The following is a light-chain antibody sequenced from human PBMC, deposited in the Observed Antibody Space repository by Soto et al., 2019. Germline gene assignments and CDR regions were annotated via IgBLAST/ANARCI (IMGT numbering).Light chain of an antibody. CDR2: GVS. V-gene: IGLV2-11*01. J-gene: IGLJ3*02. CDR3: CSYVDTDTWV. Sequence: QSVLTQPRSVSGSPGQSVTISCTGTNSDVGGYNYVSWYQQYPGKAPKLMISGVSERPSGVPDRFSGSKSGNTASLTISGLQAEDEADYYCCSYVDTDTWVFGVGIKVTVL. CDR1: NSDVGGYNY.